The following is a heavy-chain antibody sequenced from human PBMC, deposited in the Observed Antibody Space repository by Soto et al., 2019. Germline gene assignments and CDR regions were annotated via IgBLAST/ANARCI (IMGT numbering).Heavy chain of an antibody. V-gene: IGHV4-59*08. D-gene: IGHD3-3*02. CDR1: GGSISSYY. CDR3: ARHSGFAFHFDS. J-gene: IGHJ4*02. Sequence: SETLSVTCTVSGGSISSYYWSWIRQPPGKGLEWIGYIYYSGSTNYNPSLKSRVTISVDTSKNQFSLKLSSVTAADTAVYYCARHSGFAFHFDSWGQETLVTVSS. CDR2: IYYSGST.